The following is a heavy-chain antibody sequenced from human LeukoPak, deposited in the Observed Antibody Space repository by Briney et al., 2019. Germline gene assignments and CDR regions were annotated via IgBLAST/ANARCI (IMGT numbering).Heavy chain of an antibody. V-gene: IGHV3-7*03. J-gene: IGHJ4*01. CDR1: GFTFGSYW. CDR3: AGGSGWITGD. D-gene: IGHD1-14*01. Sequence: PGGSLRLSCSASGFTFGSYWMNWVRQAPGKGPEWVANIKQDGREINYVDSVKGRFIISRDNAKNSLYLQMNSLRVDDTAVYYCAGGSGWITGDWGHGTLVTVSS. CDR2: IKQDGREI.